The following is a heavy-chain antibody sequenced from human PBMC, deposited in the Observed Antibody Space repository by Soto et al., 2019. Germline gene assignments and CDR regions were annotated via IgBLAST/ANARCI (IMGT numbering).Heavy chain of an antibody. CDR1: GGSISSSSYY. J-gene: IGHJ6*02. Sequence: PSETLSLTCTVSGGSISSSSYYWGWIRQPPGKGLEWIGSIYYSGSTYYNPSLKSRVTISVDTSKNQFSLKLSSVTAADTAVYYCARHAEVYYYYYGMDVWGQGTTVTAP. V-gene: IGHV4-39*01. CDR2: IYYSGST. CDR3: ARHAEVYYYYYGMDV.